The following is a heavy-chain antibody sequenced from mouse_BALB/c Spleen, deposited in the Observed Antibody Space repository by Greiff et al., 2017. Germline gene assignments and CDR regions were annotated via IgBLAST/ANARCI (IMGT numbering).Heavy chain of an antibody. CDR1: GFTFSSYG. CDR2: INSNGGST. Sequence: EVHLVESGGGLVQPGGSLKLSCAASGFTFSSYGMSWVRQTPDKRLELVATINSNGGSTYYPDSVKGRFTISRDNAKNTLYLQLSSLKSDDTAMYYCARGLLRCAMDYWGQGTSVTVSS. J-gene: IGHJ4*01. V-gene: IGHV5-6-3*01. CDR3: ARGLLRCAMDY. D-gene: IGHD2-1*01.